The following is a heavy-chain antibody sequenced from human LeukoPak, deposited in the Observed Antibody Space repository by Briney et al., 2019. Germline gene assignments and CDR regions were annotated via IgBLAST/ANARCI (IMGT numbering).Heavy chain of an antibody. Sequence: ASVKVSCKASGYTFTSYAISWVRQAPGQGLEWMGGIIPIFGTANYAQKFQGRVTITADESTSTAYMELSSLRSEDTAVYYCAREIVVVVAATPRTSNWFDPWGQGTLVTVSS. CDR3: AREIVVVVAATPRTSNWFDP. D-gene: IGHD2-15*01. V-gene: IGHV1-69*13. CDR2: IIPIFGTA. J-gene: IGHJ5*02. CDR1: GYTFTSYA.